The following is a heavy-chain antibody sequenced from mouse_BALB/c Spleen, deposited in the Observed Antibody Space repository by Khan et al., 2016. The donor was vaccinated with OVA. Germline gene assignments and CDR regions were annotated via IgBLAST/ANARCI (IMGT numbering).Heavy chain of an antibody. Sequence: VQLQQPGPDLVKPGASVKMSCKASGYTFTNYVIHWVKQKPGQGLEWIGYINPDNDGIRFNEKFKGKATLTSDKSSSTAYLALSSLTSEDSAVYYCAREASNWDFFFAYVGQGTLVTVSA. D-gene: IGHD4-1*01. V-gene: IGHV1S136*01. CDR1: GYTFTNYV. CDR2: INPDNDGI. J-gene: IGHJ3*01. CDR3: AREASNWDFFFAY.